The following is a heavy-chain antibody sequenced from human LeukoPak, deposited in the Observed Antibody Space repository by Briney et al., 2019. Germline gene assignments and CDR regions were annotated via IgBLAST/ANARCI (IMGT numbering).Heavy chain of an antibody. CDR3: VGLGCSGGSCYYIDRGWFDP. V-gene: IGHV3-21*01. J-gene: IGHJ5*02. CDR1: GFTFSSYS. CDR2: ISSSSSYI. Sequence: NPGRSLRLSCAASGFTFSSYSMNWVRQAPGKGLEWVSSISSSSSYIYYADSVKGRFTISRDNAKNSLYLQMNSLRAEDTAVYYCVGLGCSGGSCYYIDRGWFDPWGQEPWSPSPQ. D-gene: IGHD2-15*01.